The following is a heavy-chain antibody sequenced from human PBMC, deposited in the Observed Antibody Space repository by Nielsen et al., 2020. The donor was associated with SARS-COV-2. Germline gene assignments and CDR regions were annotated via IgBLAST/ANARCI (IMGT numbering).Heavy chain of an antibody. V-gene: IGHV3-7*01. CDR2: IKQDGSEK. J-gene: IGHJ4*02. CDR3: ARRKMATMGDLGY. Sequence: GASLKISCAASGFTFSSYWMSWVRQAPGKGLEWVANIKQDGSEKYYVDSVKGRFAISRDNAKNSLYLQMNSLRAEDTAVYYCARRKMATMGDLGYWGQGTLVTVSS. CDR1: GFTFSSYW. D-gene: IGHD5-24*01.